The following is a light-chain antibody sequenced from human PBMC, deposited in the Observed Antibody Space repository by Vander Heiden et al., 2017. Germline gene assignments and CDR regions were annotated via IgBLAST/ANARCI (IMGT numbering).Light chain of an antibody. CDR2: DVS. J-gene: IGLJ1*01. Sequence: SALTQPASASRSPGQPITISCTGTSSDVGGYKYVSWYQQHPGKGPKLMIYDVSNRHSEISNRFSGSKSGNTASLTISGLQAEDEADYYCSSYTSSSTLYVFGTGTKVTVL. CDR3: SSYTSSSTLYV. V-gene: IGLV2-14*01. CDR1: SSDVGGYKY.